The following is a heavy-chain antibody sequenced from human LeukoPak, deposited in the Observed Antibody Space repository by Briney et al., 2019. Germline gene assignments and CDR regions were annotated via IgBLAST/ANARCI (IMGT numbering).Heavy chain of an antibody. CDR3: ARGTLTAPRSAFDI. Sequence: ASVKVSCKASGYTFTGYYMSWVRQAPGQGLEWMGWINPDSGGTHYAQNFQGWVTMTRDTSISTAYMELSRLRSDDTAVYYCARGTLTAPRSAFDIWDQGTMVPVSS. D-gene: IGHD1-14*01. CDR2: INPDSGGT. CDR1: GYTFTGYY. V-gene: IGHV1-2*04. J-gene: IGHJ3*02.